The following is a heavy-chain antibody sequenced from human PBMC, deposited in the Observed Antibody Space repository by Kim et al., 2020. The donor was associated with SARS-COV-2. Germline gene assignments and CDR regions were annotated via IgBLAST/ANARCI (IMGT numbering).Heavy chain of an antibody. CDR3: AKSFSGSYFGYDY. D-gene: IGHD1-26*01. V-gene: IGHV3-30*18. CDR2: ISYDGSKK. J-gene: IGHJ4*02. Sequence: GGSLRLSCAASGFSFNTYGMHWVRQSPGKGLEWVAVISYDGSKKYYVDSVKGRFTISRDNSKKTLYLQMNSLRIEDTAVYYCAKSFSGSYFGYDYWGQGTLVTVS. CDR1: GFSFNTYG.